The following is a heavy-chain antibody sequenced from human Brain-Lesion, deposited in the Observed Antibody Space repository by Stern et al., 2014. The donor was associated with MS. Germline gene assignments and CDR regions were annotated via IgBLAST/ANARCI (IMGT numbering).Heavy chain of an antibody. CDR1: GYIFTGYY. V-gene: IGHV1-2*02. CDR3: ARDQRGITIFGVVTDYYSLGMDV. CDR2: INPNTGGT. Sequence: QVQLVESGAEVKKPGASVKVSCKTSGYIFTGYYIHWVRQAPGQGLEWMAWINPNTGGTKYAQEFQGSVTMSRDTSISTAYVELSSLTSDDTAVYYCARDQRGITIFGVVTDYYSLGMDVWGQGTTVTVSS. J-gene: IGHJ6*02. D-gene: IGHD3-3*01.